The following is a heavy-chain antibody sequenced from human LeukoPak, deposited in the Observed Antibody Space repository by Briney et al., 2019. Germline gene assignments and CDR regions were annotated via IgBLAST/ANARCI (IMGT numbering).Heavy chain of an antibody. J-gene: IGHJ4*02. CDR2: ISSGSSYI. CDR3: ARVTPYYYDRRRGFDY. Sequence: GGSLRLSCGASGFTFSDYSMNWVRQAPGKGLEWVSSISSGSSYIYYANSVKGRFTISRDNAKNSLYLQMNSLRAEDTAVYYCARVTPYYYDRRRGFDYWGQGTLVPSPQ. CDR1: GFTFSDYS. D-gene: IGHD3-22*01. V-gene: IGHV3-21*01.